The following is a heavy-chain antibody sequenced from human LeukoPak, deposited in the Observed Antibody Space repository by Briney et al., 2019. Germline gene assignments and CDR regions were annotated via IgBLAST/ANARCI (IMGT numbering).Heavy chain of an antibody. D-gene: IGHD3-22*01. CDR2: ISSSSSYI. V-gene: IGHV3-21*01. CDR3: ARMGDYYDSSGQYYFDY. CDR1: GFTFSSYS. J-gene: IGHJ4*02. Sequence: GGSLRLSCAASGFTFSSYSTNWVRQAPGKGLEWVSSISSSSSYIYYADSVKGRFTISRDNAKNSLYLQMNSLRAEDTAVYYCARMGDYYDSSGQYYFDYWGQGTLVTVSS.